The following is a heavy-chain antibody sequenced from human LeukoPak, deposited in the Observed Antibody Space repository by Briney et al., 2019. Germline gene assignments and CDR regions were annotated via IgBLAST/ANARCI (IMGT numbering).Heavy chain of an antibody. J-gene: IGHJ4*02. CDR3: AKSVGYYYDSSGYYYFDY. CDR2: ISGSGGST. CDR1: GFTFSNYA. Sequence: GGSLRLSCAASGFTFSNYAMSWVRQAPGKGLEWVSGISGSGGSTHYADSVKGRFTISRDNSKNTLYLQMNSLRAEDTAVYYCAKSVGYYYDSSGYYYFDYWGQGTLVTVSS. D-gene: IGHD3-22*01. V-gene: IGHV3-23*01.